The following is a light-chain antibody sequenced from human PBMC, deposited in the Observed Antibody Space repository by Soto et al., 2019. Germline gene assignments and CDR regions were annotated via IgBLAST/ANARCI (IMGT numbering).Light chain of an antibody. Sequence: EIVLTQSPGTLSLSPGETATLSCRASQSVNSRYLAWYQQKPGQAPRLLIYGASSRATGFPDRFSGSGSGTDFTLTITRLEPEDFAVYFCHQYGSSPATFGQGTKVDIK. CDR2: GAS. CDR1: QSVNSRY. J-gene: IGKJ1*01. V-gene: IGKV3-20*01. CDR3: HQYGSSPAT.